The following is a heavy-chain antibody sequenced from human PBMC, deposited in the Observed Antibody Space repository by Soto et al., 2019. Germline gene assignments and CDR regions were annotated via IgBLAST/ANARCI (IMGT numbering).Heavy chain of an antibody. CDR2: ISAYNGNT. CDR3: ARDQEGITMIVGGT. V-gene: IGHV1-18*01. D-gene: IGHD3-22*01. J-gene: IGHJ5*02. CDR1: GDIFTSYG. Sequence: ASVKVSFKASGDIFTSYGISWVRQAPGQGLEWMGWISAYNGNTNYAQKFQGRVTMTTDTSTSTAYMELRSLRSDDTAVYYCARDQEGITMIVGGTWGQGTLVTVSS.